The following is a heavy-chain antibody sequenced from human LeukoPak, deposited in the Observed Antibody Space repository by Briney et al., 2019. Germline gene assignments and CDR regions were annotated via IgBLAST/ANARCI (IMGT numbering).Heavy chain of an antibody. J-gene: IGHJ4*02. D-gene: IGHD3-10*01. CDR2: ISGSGGST. Sequence: GGSLRLSCAASGFTFSSYVMNWVRQAPGKGLEWVSAISGSGGSTYYADSVKGRFTISRDNSKNTLYLQMNSLRAEDTAVYYCANFYGSGSYPVSYFDYWGQGTLVTVSS. CDR1: GFTFSSYV. CDR3: ANFYGSGSYPVSYFDY. V-gene: IGHV3-23*01.